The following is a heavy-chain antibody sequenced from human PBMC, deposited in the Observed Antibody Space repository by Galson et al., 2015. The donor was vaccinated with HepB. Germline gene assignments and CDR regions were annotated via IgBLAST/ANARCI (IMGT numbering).Heavy chain of an antibody. CDR1: GFTFSNYA. Sequence: SLRLSCAATGFTFSNYAMSWVRQAPGKGLDWVSGISGSGGSTYYADSVKGRFTISRDNAENSLYLQMNSLRDEDTAVYYCARGSVTTYIYWGQGTLVTVSS. CDR2: ISGSGGST. CDR3: ARGSVTTYIY. J-gene: IGHJ4*02. V-gene: IGHV3-23*01. D-gene: IGHD4-17*01.